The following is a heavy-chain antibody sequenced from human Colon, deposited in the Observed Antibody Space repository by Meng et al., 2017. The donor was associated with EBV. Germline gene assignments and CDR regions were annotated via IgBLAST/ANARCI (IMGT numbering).Heavy chain of an antibody. CDR3: ARNYYFDY. CDR1: GGSINSGDYY. V-gene: IGHV4-30-4*01. CDR2: IYYTGST. J-gene: IGHJ4*02. Sequence: QVRLQVSGPGLVKPSXXLSLTCTVSGGSINSGDYYWSWIRQPPGKGLEWIGYIYYTGSTYYNPSLKSRVTISMDTSKNQFSLRLSSVTAADTAVYYCARNYYFDYRGQGTMVTVSS.